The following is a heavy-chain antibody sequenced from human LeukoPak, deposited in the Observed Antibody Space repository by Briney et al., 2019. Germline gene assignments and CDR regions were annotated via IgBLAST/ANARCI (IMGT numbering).Heavy chain of an antibody. CDR1: GFTVSNNY. D-gene: IGHD1-1*01. CDR2: IYSGGNT. Sequence: PGGSLRLSCAASGFTVSNNYMSWVRQAPGKGLEWVSVIYSGGNTYYADSVKGRFTISRDNSKNTLCLQMNSLSAEDTAVYYCARDRVNWNDVGGLFDYWGQGTLVTVSS. V-gene: IGHV3-53*01. J-gene: IGHJ4*02. CDR3: ARDRVNWNDVGGLFDY.